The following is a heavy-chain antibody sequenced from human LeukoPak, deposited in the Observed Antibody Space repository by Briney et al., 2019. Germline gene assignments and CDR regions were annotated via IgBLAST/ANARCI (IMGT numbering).Heavy chain of an antibody. CDR2: IYYSGST. V-gene: IGHV4-59*01. D-gene: IGHD3-9*01. Sequence: SETLSLTCTVSGGSISSYYWSWIRRPSGKGLEWIGYIYYSGSTNYNPSLKSRVTISVDTSKNQFSLKLSSVTAADTAVYYCARSVRDDILTGFDYWGQGTLVTVSS. J-gene: IGHJ4*02. CDR1: GGSISSYY. CDR3: ARSVRDDILTGFDY.